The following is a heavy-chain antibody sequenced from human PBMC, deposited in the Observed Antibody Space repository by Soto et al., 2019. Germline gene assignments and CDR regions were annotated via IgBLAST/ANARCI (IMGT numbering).Heavy chain of an antibody. J-gene: IGHJ5*02. D-gene: IGHD3-10*01. V-gene: IGHV1-69*13. CDR1: GGTFSSYA. CDR3: ARLWFGELFNNWFDP. Sequence: GASVKVSCKASGGTFSSYAISWVRQAPGQGLEWMGGIIPIFGTANYAQKFQGRVTITADESTSTAYMELSSLRSEDTAVYYCARLWFGELFNNWFDPWGQGTLVTVSS. CDR2: IIPIFGTA.